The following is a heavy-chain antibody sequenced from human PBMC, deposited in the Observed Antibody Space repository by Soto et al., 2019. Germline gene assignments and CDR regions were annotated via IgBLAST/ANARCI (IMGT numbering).Heavy chain of an antibody. CDR2: TYYRFKWYN. CDR3: ARGLWVDVSGHYDMYV. J-gene: IGHJ6*03. V-gene: IGHV6-1*01. Sequence: QTLSLTCDISGDRVSSNSAGWNWIRQTPSRGLEWLGRTYYRFKWYNNYAVSVKSRVSVNPDTAKNQFSLQLNSVPPEDTAVYFCARGLWVDVSGHYDMYVWGKGNTLTVSS. CDR1: GDRVSSNSAG. D-gene: IGHD1-26*01.